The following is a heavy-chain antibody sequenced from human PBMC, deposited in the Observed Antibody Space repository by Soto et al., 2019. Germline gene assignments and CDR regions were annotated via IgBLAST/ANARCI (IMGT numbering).Heavy chain of an antibody. CDR1: GGSISSSSYY. CDR2: IYYSGST. D-gene: IGHD3-16*02. Sequence: SETLSLTCTVSGGSISSSSYYWSWIRQHPGKGIEWIGYIYYSGSTNYKPSLKSRVTISVDTSKNQFSLRLSSVTAADTAVYYCARATYDYIWGSYRTDAFDIWGQGAMVTVSS. V-gene: IGHV4-61*01. J-gene: IGHJ3*02. CDR3: ARATYDYIWGSYRTDAFDI.